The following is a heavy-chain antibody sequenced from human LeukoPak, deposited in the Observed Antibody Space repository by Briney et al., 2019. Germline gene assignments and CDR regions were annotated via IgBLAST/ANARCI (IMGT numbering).Heavy chain of an antibody. Sequence: ASVKVSCKASGYSFTGYYIHWVRQAPGQGLEWMGWINPNGGVTKSAQKFQGRVTMTRDMSINTVYMELSGLTSDDTALYYCARGPNHYCYMDFWGKGTTVSVSS. J-gene: IGHJ6*03. CDR2: INPNGGVT. CDR1: GYSFTGYY. V-gene: IGHV1-2*02. CDR3: ARGPNHYCYMDF.